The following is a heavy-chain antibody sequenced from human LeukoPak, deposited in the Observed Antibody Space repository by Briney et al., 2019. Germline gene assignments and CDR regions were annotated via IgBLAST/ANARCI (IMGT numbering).Heavy chain of an antibody. V-gene: IGHV4-59*08. CDR3: ARHLSGSSGWEDY. J-gene: IGHJ4*02. Sequence: SETLSLTCTVSGGSISTYYWSWIRQPPGKGLEWIGYIYYSGSTDSNPSLKSRVTISVDTSKNQISLKLSSVTAADTAVYYCARHLSGSSGWEDYWGQGTLVTVSS. D-gene: IGHD6-19*01. CDR2: IYYSGST. CDR1: GGSISTYY.